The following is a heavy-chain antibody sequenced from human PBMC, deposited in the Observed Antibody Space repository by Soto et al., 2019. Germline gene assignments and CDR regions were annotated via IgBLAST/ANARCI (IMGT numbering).Heavy chain of an antibody. CDR2: TYYRSKWYN. D-gene: IGHD3-10*01. V-gene: IGHV6-1*01. J-gene: IGHJ6*03. CDR1: GDSVSSNSAA. Sequence: SQTLSLTCAISGDSVSSNSAAWNWIRQSPSRGLEWLGRTYYRSKWYNDYAVSVKSRITINPDTSKNQFSLQLNSVTPEDTAVYYCARDYPRGRGVIKGNYYYMDVWGKGTTVTVSS. CDR3: ARDYPRGRGVIKGNYYYMDV.